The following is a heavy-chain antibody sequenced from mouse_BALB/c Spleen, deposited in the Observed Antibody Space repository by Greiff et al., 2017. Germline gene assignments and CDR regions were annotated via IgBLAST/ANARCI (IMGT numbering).Heavy chain of an antibody. V-gene: IGHV14-3*02. CDR2: IDPANGNT. D-gene: IGHD1-1*01. J-gene: IGHJ4*01. Sequence: VQLKESGAELVKPGASVKLSCTASGFNIKDTYMHWVKQRPEQGLEWIGRIDPANGNTKYDPKFQGKATITADTSSNTAYLQLSSLTSEDTAVYYCARGYGSSYDAMDYWGQGTSVTVSS. CDR1: GFNIKDTY. CDR3: ARGYGSSYDAMDY.